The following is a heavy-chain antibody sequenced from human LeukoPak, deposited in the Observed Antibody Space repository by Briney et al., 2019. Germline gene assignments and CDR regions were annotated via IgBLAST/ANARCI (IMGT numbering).Heavy chain of an antibody. V-gene: IGHV4-34*01. CDR1: GGSFSGYY. CDR2: INPRGST. D-gene: IGHD5-24*01. CDR3: ARRRLGYYFDY. J-gene: IGHJ4*02. Sequence: SETLSLTCGVYGGSFSGYYWSLIRQPPGKGLEWIGEINPRGSTNYNPSLKSRVTLSADTSKNQFSLTLNSVTAADTAVYYCARRRLGYYFDYWGQGTLVTVSS.